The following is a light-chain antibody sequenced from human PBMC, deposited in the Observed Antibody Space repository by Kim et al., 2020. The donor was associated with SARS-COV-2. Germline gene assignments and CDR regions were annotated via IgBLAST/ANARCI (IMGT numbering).Light chain of an antibody. CDR3: QSYDSSLSGYV. Sequence: TVPTPWTGGRSNSGAGYDGHWYQQLPGTAPNLLMYGNSNRPSGVPDRFSGSKSGTSASLAITGLQAEDEADYYCQSYDSSLSGYVFGTGTKVTVL. J-gene: IGLJ1*01. CDR1: RSNSGAGYD. CDR2: GNS. V-gene: IGLV1-40*01.